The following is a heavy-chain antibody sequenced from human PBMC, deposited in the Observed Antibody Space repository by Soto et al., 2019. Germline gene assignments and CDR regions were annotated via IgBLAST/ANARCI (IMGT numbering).Heavy chain of an antibody. J-gene: IGHJ6*02. Sequence: PGGSLRLSCAASGFTVSSNYMSWVRQAPGRGLEWVSVIYSGGSTYYADSVKGRFTISRDNSKNTLYLQMNSLRAEGTAVYYCARDWGYDFWSGYYGYYGMDVWGQGTTVTVSS. CDR1: GFTVSSNY. CDR3: ARDWGYDFWSGYYGYYGMDV. D-gene: IGHD3-3*01. V-gene: IGHV3-53*01. CDR2: IYSGGST.